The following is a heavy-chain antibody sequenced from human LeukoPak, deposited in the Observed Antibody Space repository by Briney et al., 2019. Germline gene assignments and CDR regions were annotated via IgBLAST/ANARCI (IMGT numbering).Heavy chain of an antibody. J-gene: IGHJ4*02. Sequence: SETLSLTRTVSGGSISSYYWSWIRQPPGKGLEWIGYIYYSGSTNYNPSLKSRVTISVDTSKNQFSLKPSSVTAADTAVYYCARFSYYGSGSYFDYWGQGTLVTVSS. CDR3: ARFSYYGSGSYFDY. D-gene: IGHD3-10*01. CDR2: IYYSGST. V-gene: IGHV4-59*01. CDR1: GGSISSYY.